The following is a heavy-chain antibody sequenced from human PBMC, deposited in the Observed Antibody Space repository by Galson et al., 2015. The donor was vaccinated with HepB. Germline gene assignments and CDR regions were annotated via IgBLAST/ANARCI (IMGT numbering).Heavy chain of an antibody. D-gene: IGHD2/OR15-2a*01. CDR1: GFTFSAYT. CDR3: ARILLRRESDGFDM. V-gene: IGHV3-21*06. Sequence: SLRLSCAASGFTFSAYTMNWARQAPGKGLEWVSSIRGDSYYISYADPVKGRFTISRDNAQNSLYLQMSSLRAEDTAVYYCARILLRRESDGFDMWGQGTMVVVSS. J-gene: IGHJ3*02. CDR2: IRGDSYYI.